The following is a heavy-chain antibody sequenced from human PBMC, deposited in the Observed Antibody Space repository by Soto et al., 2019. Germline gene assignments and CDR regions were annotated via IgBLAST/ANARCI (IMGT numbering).Heavy chain of an antibody. V-gene: IGHV3-23*01. J-gene: IGHJ4*02. CDR2: IGGNSAPT. CDR1: GFTFSSHA. CDR3: VNDNTWSDAG. Sequence: QSGGSLRLSCAASGFTFSSHAMTWVRQAPGKGLEWVSIIGGNSAPTYYADSVKGRFTVSRDNSKNTVYLQMNSLRAEDTAIYYCVNDNTWSDAGWGQGTLVTVSS.